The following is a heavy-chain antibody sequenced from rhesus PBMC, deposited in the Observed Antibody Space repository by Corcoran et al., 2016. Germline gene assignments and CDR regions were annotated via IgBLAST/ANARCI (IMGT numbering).Heavy chain of an antibody. J-gene: IGHJ5-1*01. CDR2: IYGSGSET. Sequence: QLQLQESGPGLVKPSETLSLTCAVSGGSISSSYWSWIRQAPGQGLEWIGYIYGSGSETHYNSSRKRRFTLSGDPSKNQHSLKLKSVAAGDTAVYFVAGGGGYSGYNNRFDVWGAGVLVTVSS. V-gene: IGHV4-169*01. CDR3: AGGGGYSGYNNRFDV. D-gene: IGHD5-42*01. CDR1: GGSISSSY.